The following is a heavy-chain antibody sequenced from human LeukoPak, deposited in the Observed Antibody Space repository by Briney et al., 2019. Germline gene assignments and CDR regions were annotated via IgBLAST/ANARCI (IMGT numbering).Heavy chain of an antibody. Sequence: GGSLRLSCAASGFTFSSYAMHWVRQAPGKGLEWVAVISYDGSNKYYADSVKGRFTISRDNSKNTLYLQMNSLKSEDTAVYYCTTVYQLPVDYWGQGTLVTVSS. D-gene: IGHD2-2*01. CDR1: GFTFSSYA. V-gene: IGHV3-30*04. CDR2: ISYDGSNK. CDR3: TTVYQLPVDY. J-gene: IGHJ4*02.